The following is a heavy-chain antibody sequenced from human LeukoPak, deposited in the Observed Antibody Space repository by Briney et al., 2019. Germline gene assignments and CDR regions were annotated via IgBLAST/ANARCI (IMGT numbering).Heavy chain of an antibody. CDR1: GFTFSSYW. CDR3: TTEYRGYSYGFMFSPYRY. V-gene: IGHV3-15*01. Sequence: GGSLRLSCVVSGFTFSSYWMSWVSQAPGKWLEWVGRIKSKTDGGTTDYAAPVKGRFTISRDDSKNTLYLQMNSLKTEDTAVYYCTTEYRGYSYGFMFSPYRYWGQGTLVTVSS. CDR2: IKSKTDGGTT. D-gene: IGHD5-18*01. J-gene: IGHJ4*02.